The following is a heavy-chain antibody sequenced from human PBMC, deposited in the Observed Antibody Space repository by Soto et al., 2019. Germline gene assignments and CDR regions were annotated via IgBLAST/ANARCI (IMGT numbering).Heavy chain of an antibody. CDR3: AKDPRDHRDYYYFSMDV. V-gene: IGHV3-23*01. Sequence: GGSLRLSCVASRFPFSNFAMNWVRQAPGKGLEWVSGISKSGDRVIYADSVKGRFTISRDNSKNTLYLQMNSLRAEDTAIYYCAKDPRDHRDYYYFSMDVWGQGTTVTVSS. CDR2: ISKSGDRV. J-gene: IGHJ6*02. CDR1: RFPFSNFA.